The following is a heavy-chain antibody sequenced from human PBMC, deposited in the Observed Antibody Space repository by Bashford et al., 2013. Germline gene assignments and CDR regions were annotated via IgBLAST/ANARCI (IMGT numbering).Heavy chain of an antibody. Sequence: VRQAPGKGLEWVSAISGSSGSTYYADSVKGRFTISRDNSKYTLYLQMNSLRAEDTAVYYCAKQLIAVAGRDYWGQGTLVTVSS. CDR2: ISGSSGST. V-gene: IGHV3-23*01. D-gene: IGHD6-19*01. CDR3: AKQLIAVAGRDY. J-gene: IGHJ4*02.